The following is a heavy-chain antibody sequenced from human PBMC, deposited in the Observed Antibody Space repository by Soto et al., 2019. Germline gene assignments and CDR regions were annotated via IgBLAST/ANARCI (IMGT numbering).Heavy chain of an antibody. Sequence: PGESLKISCKGSGYSFTSYWIGWVRQMPGKGLEWMGIIYPGDSDTRYSPSFQGQVTISADKPISTAYLQWSSLKASDTAMYYCARLVYYDSSGYWAPFMDVWGQGTTVTVSS. CDR3: ARLVYYDSSGYWAPFMDV. CDR1: GYSFTSYW. J-gene: IGHJ6*02. CDR2: IYPGDSDT. V-gene: IGHV5-51*01. D-gene: IGHD3-22*01.